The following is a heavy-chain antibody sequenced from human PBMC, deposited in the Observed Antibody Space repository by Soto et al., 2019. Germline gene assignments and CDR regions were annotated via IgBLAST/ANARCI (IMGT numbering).Heavy chain of an antibody. CDR2: ISNDGVHT. CDR1: GFTFSSYA. CDR3: ARGHLPWDYQSYGMDV. Sequence: GGSLRLSCSASGFTFSSYAMHWVRQAPGKGLEYLSAISNDGVHTYYANSVKDRFTISRDNSKDTLYLHMGSLRPEDMAVYYCARGHLPWDYQSYGMDVWGQGTMVTVSS. J-gene: IGHJ6*02. V-gene: IGHV3-64*01. D-gene: IGHD7-27*01.